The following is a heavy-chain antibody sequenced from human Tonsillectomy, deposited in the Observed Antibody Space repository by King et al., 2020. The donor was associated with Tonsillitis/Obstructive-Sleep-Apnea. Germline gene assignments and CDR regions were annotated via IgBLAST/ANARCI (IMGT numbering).Heavy chain of an antibody. CDR2: IYYSGST. CDR3: AAVPAAIPAYYYYMDV. Sequence: QLQESGPGLVKPSETLSLTCTVSGGSISSYYWSWIRQPPGKGLEWIGYIYYSGSTNYNPSLKSRVTMSVDTSKNPFSLKLSSVTAADTAVYYCAAVPAAIPAYYYYMDVWGKGTTVTVSS. D-gene: IGHD2-2*02. V-gene: IGHV4-59*01. J-gene: IGHJ6*03. CDR1: GGSISSYY.